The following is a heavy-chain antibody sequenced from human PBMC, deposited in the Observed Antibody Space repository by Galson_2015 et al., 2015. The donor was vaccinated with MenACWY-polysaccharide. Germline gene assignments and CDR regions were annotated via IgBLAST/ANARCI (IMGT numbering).Heavy chain of an antibody. CDR2: IYSGGST. CDR3: AREGDKDSSGHDAFDI. CDR1: GFTFSSYS. Sequence: SLRLSCAASGFTFSSYSMNWVRQAPGKGLEWVSVIYSGGSTYYADSVKGRFTISRDNSKNTLYLQMNSLRAEDTAVYYCAREGDKDSSGHDAFDIWGQGTMVTVSS. V-gene: IGHV3-53*01. J-gene: IGHJ3*02. D-gene: IGHD3-22*01.